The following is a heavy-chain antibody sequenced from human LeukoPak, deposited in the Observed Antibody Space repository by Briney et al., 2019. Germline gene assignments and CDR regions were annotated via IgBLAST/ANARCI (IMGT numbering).Heavy chain of an antibody. Sequence: PGGSLRLSCAASGFTFSNAWMSSVRQAPGKGLEWVGRIKSKTDGGTTDYAAPVKGRFTISRDDSKNTLYLQMNSLKTEDTAVYYCTAYYDSSGPRDYWGQGTLVTVSS. CDR3: TAYYDSSGPRDY. CDR2: IKSKTDGGTT. J-gene: IGHJ4*02. V-gene: IGHV3-15*01. D-gene: IGHD3-22*01. CDR1: GFTFSNAW.